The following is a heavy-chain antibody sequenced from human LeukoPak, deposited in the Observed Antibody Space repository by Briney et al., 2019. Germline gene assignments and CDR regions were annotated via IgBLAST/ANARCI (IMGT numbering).Heavy chain of an antibody. CDR2: IAYDGSYV. Sequence: GKSLRLSCAASGFTFSSHGMHWVRQAPGKGLEWLTLIAYDGSYVYYADSVKGRFTISRDNSKNTLYLQMNSLETEDTAMYYCANWAGGNSDGTYEHWGQGTLVTVSS. CDR1: GFTFSSHG. CDR3: ANWAGGNSDGTYEH. V-gene: IGHV3-30*18. D-gene: IGHD4-23*01. J-gene: IGHJ1*01.